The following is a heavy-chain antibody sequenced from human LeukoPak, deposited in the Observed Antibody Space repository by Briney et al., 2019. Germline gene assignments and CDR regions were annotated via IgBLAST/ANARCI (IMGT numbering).Heavy chain of an antibody. CDR1: GFTFSSYS. J-gene: IGHJ4*02. Sequence: GGSLRLSCAASGFTFSSYSMNWVRQAPGKGLEWVAVISYDGSNKYYADSVKGRFTISRDNSKNTLYLQMNSLRAEDTAVYYCAKGPLYYYDSSGYLDAYYFDYWGQGTLVTVSS. V-gene: IGHV3-30*18. D-gene: IGHD3-22*01. CDR2: ISYDGSNK. CDR3: AKGPLYYYDSSGYLDAYYFDY.